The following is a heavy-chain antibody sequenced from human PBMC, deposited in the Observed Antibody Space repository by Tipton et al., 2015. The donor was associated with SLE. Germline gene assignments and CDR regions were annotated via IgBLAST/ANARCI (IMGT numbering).Heavy chain of an antibody. CDR1: DGSFSGYY. J-gene: IGHJ4*02. V-gene: IGHV4-34*01. CDR2: IYYSGGT. D-gene: IGHD1-26*01. Sequence: TLSLTCDVYDGSFSGYYWTYIRQPPGKGLEWIGTIYYSGGTSYNPSLKSRVTISVDTSKNQFSLKLSSVTAADTAVYYCARGVLGGSYPYWGQGTLVTVSS. CDR3: ARGVLGGSYPY.